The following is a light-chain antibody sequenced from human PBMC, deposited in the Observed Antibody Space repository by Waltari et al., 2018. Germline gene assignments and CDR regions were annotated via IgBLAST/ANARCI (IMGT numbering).Light chain of an antibody. Sequence: FRLSPSRSVSDSPGNTITISCTRSSGSLTSNYMPWYQQRPGSAPTPVIYEDDQSPSGVPDLFAGSLDLSSNAASLTISGLQTEDEADYFCQSYDSTSQDVIFGGGTRLTVL. V-gene: IGLV6-57*03. J-gene: IGLJ2*01. CDR1: SGSLTSNY. CDR3: QSYDSTSQDVI. CDR2: EDD.